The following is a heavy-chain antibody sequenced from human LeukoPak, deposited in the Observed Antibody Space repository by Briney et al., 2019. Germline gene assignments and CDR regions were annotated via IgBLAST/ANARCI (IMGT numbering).Heavy chain of an antibody. Sequence: PGGSLRLSCAASGFTFSRYAMHWVRQAPGKGLEWVADISYDGSNKYYADSAKRRFTISRDNSKNTLYLQMNSLRAEDTAVYYCAREVPHCCWTRCYGGFDYWGQGTLVTVSS. J-gene: IGHJ4*02. CDR1: GFTFSRYA. CDR3: AREVPHCCWTRCYGGFDY. CDR2: ISYDGSNK. D-gene: IGHD2-2*01. V-gene: IGHV3-30*04.